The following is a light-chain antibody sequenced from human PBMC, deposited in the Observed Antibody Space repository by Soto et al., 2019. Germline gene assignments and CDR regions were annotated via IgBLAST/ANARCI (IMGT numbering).Light chain of an antibody. V-gene: IGKV1-17*03. CDR3: LQHNSYPWT. J-gene: IGKJ1*01. CDR2: AAS. CDR1: QGISNS. Sequence: DIQMTQSPSAMSASFGVRVTITCRASQGISNSLAWFQQRPGKAPKRLIYAASSLQSGVPSRFSGSGSGTEFTLTISSVQPEDFATYYCLQHNSYPWTFGQGTKVDIK.